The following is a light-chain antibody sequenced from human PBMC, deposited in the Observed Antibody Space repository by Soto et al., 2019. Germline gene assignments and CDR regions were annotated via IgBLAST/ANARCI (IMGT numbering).Light chain of an antibody. CDR1: SNDVGGYNH. V-gene: IGLV2-14*01. Sequence: QSALTQPASVSGSPGQSITISCTGTSNDVGGYNHVSWYQQHPGKAPKLIIYEVNYRPSGVSNRFSGSKSGNTASLTISGLRAEDEADYYCNSYRSTDSVVFGGGTKLTVL. J-gene: IGLJ2*01. CDR2: EVN. CDR3: NSYRSTDSVV.